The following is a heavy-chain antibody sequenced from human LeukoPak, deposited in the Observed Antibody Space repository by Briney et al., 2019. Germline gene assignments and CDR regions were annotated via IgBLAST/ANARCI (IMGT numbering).Heavy chain of an antibody. CDR3: LIFPGR. D-gene: IGHD3-3*01. J-gene: IGHJ4*02. V-gene: IGHV3-15*05. Sequence: GGSLRLSCAASGFTFSSYGMHWVRQAPGQGLEWVGRIKSRADGGTTGYAAPVEGRFSISRDDSENTLYLQMNSLQIDDTALYYCLIFPGRWGQGTLVTVSS. CDR2: IKSRADGGTT. CDR1: GFTFSSYG.